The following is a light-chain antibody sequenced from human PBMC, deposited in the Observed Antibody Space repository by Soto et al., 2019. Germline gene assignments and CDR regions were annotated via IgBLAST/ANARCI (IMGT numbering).Light chain of an antibody. CDR3: QNYDSAPLT. V-gene: IGKV1-27*01. J-gene: IGKJ4*01. CDR2: DAS. Sequence: QMTQYPPSLSSSVGYRVTVTCRASHDIGKSLSWYQKKPGKSTKLIIYDASTLQSGVPARLSGSRSGKDFTIAISSLRPEDGATYYCQNYDSAPLTFGGGTKVAIK. CDR1: HDIGKS.